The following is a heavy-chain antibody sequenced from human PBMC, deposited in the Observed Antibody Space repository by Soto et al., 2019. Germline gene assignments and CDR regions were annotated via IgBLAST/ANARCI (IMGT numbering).Heavy chain of an antibody. D-gene: IGHD5-12*01. CDR2: IYPGDSDT. V-gene: IGHV5-51*01. CDR1: GYSFTSYW. Sequence: PGESLKISCKGSGYSFTSYWIGWVRQMPGKGLEWMGIIYPGDSDTRYSPSFQGQVTISADKSISTAYMELRSLRSDDTAVYYRARDTYYSGYDRAFSAAGPYYYYYGMDVWGQGTTVTVSS. CDR3: ARDTYYSGYDRAFSAAGPYYYYYGMDV. J-gene: IGHJ6*02.